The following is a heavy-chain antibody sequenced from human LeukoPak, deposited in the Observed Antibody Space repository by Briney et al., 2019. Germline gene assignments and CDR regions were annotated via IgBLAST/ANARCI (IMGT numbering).Heavy chain of an antibody. CDR3: AKVQKSDWYFDL. Sequence: GGSLRLSCVASEFTFSTYNMNWVRQAPGKGLEWVSYISSSSSTMYYADSVKGRFTISRDNSKNTLYLQMNSLRAEDTAVYYCAKVQKSDWYFDLWGRGTLVTVSS. J-gene: IGHJ2*01. CDR1: EFTFSTYN. CDR2: ISSSSSTM. V-gene: IGHV3-48*01.